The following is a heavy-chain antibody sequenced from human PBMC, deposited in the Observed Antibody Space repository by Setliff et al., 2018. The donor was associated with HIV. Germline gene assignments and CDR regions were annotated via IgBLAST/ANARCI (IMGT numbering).Heavy chain of an antibody. D-gene: IGHD3-22*01. CDR2: INHSGST. CDR3: ARDPKHSSSGDFEY. J-gene: IGHJ4*02. V-gene: IGHV4-34*01. CDR1: GESFSGYY. Sequence: LSLPCAVYGESFSGYYWSWIRQPPGEGLEWIGEINHSGSTNYNPSLKSRVTISVDTSKNQFSLKLTSVTAADTAVYYCARDPKHSSSGDFEYWGQGTMVTVSS.